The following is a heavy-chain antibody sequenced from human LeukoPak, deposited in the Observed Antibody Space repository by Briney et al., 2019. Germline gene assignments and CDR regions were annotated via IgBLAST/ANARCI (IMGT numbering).Heavy chain of an antibody. CDR1: GFTFRNYG. Sequence: GGSLTLSCAASGFTFRNYGMHWVRQAPGKGLEWVAIIRYDGSNKYYADSVKGRFTISRDKSKNKLYLQMNSLRAEDTAVYYCAKDIVATIDGDAFDIWGQGTMVTVSS. CDR2: IRYDGSNK. J-gene: IGHJ3*02. CDR3: AKDIVATIDGDAFDI. D-gene: IGHD5-12*01. V-gene: IGHV3-30*02.